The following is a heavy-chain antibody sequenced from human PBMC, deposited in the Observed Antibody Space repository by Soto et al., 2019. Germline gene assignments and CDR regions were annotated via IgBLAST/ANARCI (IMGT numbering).Heavy chain of an antibody. CDR2: IYYSGST. CDR3: ARDLEVAVAGA. Sequence: PSETLSLTCAVSGGSISSGGYSWSWIRQPPGKGLEWIGYIYYSGSTYYNPSLKSRVTISVDTSKNQFSLKLSSVTAADTAVYYCARDLEVAVAGAWGQGTLVTVSS. V-gene: IGHV4-30-4*02. J-gene: IGHJ5*02. CDR1: GGSISSGGYS. D-gene: IGHD6-19*01.